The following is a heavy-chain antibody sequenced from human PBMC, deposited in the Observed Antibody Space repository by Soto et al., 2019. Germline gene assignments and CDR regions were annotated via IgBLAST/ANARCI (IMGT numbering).Heavy chain of an antibody. J-gene: IGHJ4*02. V-gene: IGHV4-59*08. CDR2: IYYSGST. D-gene: IGHD3-3*01. CDR1: GGSIGSYY. Sequence: QVQLQESGPGLVKPSETLSLTFSVSGGSIGSYYWTWIRQPPGKGLEWIGYIYYSGSTNYNPSLKSRVTRSVDTTRNQFSMKLSSVPAADTAVYYCARGGWRQIDYWGQGTLVTVSS. CDR3: ARGGWRQIDY.